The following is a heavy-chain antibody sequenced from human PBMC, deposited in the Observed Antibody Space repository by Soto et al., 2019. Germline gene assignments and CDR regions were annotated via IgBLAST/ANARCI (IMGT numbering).Heavy chain of an antibody. CDR1: GFTFSSYA. CDR3: AKDWRYYYDSSGSLGAFDI. D-gene: IGHD3-22*01. CDR2: ISGSGGST. V-gene: IGHV3-23*01. Sequence: LRLSCAASGFTFSSYAMSWVRQAPGKGLEWVSAISGSGGSTYYADSVKGRFTISRDNSKNTLYLQMNSLRAEDTAVYYCAKDWRYYYDSSGSLGAFDIWGQGTMVTVSS. J-gene: IGHJ3*02.